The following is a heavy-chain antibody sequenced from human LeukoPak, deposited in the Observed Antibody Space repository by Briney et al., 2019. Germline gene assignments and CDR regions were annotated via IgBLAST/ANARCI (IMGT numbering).Heavy chain of an antibody. D-gene: IGHD3-22*01. Sequence: GGSLRLSCAASGFTFSSYSMDWVRQAPGKGLEWVSYISSSSSTIYYADSVKGRFTISRDNAKNSLYLQMNSLRAEDTAVYYCAREVGTMIVVVDYWGQGTLVTVSS. J-gene: IGHJ4*02. CDR1: GFTFSSYS. CDR3: AREVGTMIVVVDY. CDR2: ISSSSSTI. V-gene: IGHV3-48*01.